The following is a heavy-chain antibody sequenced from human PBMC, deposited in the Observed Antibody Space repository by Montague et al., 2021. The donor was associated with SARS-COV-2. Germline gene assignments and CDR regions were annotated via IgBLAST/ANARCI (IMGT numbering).Heavy chain of an antibody. J-gene: IGHJ4*02. CDR2: INQSGRT. CDR1: GGSFSGCY. Sequence: SETLSLTCAVYGGSFSGCYWSWILQPPEKGLEWIGEINQSGRTNNNPSLKSRVIISVDTSKNQFSLKLSSVTAADTAVYYCARRGSSVWGVTVSAELDYWGQGILVIVSS. V-gene: IGHV4-34*01. CDR3: ARRGSSVWGVTVSAELDY. D-gene: IGHD3-10*01.